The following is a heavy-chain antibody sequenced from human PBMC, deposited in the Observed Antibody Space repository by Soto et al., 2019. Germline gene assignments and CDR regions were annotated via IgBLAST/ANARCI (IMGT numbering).Heavy chain of an antibody. Sequence: GASVKVSCKASGYTFTSYGISWVRQAPGQGLEWMGWISAYNGNTNYAQKLQGRVTMTTDTSTSTAYMELRSLRSDDTAVYYCAREYDYIWGSYRPDPLWGQGTLVTVSS. CDR2: ISAYNGNT. CDR1: GYTFTSYG. V-gene: IGHV1-18*01. D-gene: IGHD3-16*02. CDR3: AREYDYIWGSYRPDPL. J-gene: IGHJ4*02.